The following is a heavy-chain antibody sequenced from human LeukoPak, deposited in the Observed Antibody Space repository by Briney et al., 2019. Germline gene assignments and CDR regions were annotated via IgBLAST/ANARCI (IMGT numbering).Heavy chain of an antibody. CDR2: IRYDGSNK. V-gene: IGHV3-30*02. CDR1: GFTFSSYG. CDR3: AKDERRGYSYAPRPLPIDS. Sequence: PGGSLRLSCAASGFTFSSYGMYWVRQAPGKGLEWVAFIRYDGSNKYYADSVKGRFTISRDNSKKTLYLQMNSLRPEDAAVYYCAKDERRGYSYAPRPLPIDSWGQGTLVTVSS. D-gene: IGHD5-18*01. J-gene: IGHJ4*02.